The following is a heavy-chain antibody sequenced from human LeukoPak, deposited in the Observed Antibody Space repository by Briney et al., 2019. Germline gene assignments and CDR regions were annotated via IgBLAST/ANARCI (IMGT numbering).Heavy chain of an antibody. CDR1: GFTFSSYA. V-gene: IGHV3-23*01. D-gene: IGHD3-22*01. CDR3: AKFREDSSGHYYPYYFDY. CDR2: ISGSGGST. J-gene: IGHJ4*02. Sequence: GGSLRLSCAASGFTFSSYAMSWVRQAPGKGLEWVSAISGSGGSTYYADSVKGRFTISRDNSKNTLYLQMNSLRAEDTAVYYCAKFREDSSGHYYPYYFDYWGQGTLVTVST.